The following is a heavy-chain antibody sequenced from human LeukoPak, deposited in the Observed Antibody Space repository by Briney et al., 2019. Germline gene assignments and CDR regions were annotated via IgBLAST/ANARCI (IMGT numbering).Heavy chain of an antibody. Sequence: GGSLRLSCAASGFTFSSYDMHWVRQATGKGLEWVSGIGTAGDTYYPGSVKGRFTISRENAKNSLYLQMNSLRAGDTAVYYCARASLSEIIAAETYFDSWGQGTLVTVSS. D-gene: IGHD6-13*01. CDR3: ARASLSEIIAAETYFDS. J-gene: IGHJ4*02. CDR2: IGTAGDT. V-gene: IGHV3-13*04. CDR1: GFTFSSYD.